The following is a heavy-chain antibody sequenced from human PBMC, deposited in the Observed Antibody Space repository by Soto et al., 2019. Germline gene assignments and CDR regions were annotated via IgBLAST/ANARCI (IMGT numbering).Heavy chain of an antibody. V-gene: IGHV3-7*01. Sequence: VQLVESGGGLVQPGESLRLSCTASGLTFSTSWLTWVRQAPGEGLEWVSNIHPAGNVQHYADSVKERFTISRDNAKNSVFLQMSCLGGGGTAGYFWATAKRPVAFDMWGQGTMVTVSS. CDR1: GLTFSTSW. CDR2: IHPAGNVQ. CDR3: ATAKRPVAFDM. J-gene: IGHJ3*02.